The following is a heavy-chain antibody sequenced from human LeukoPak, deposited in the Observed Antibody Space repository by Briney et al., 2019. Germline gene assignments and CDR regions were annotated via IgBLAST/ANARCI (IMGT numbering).Heavy chain of an antibody. V-gene: IGHV3-23*01. D-gene: IGHD5-12*01. CDR1: GFTFSTYP. CDR3: VKDSVRGYSGYGNDGFEI. Sequence: GGSLRLSCAASGFTFSTYPISWVRQAPGKGLEWVSAISSGGTDTYYADSVKGLFTISRDNSKNTLYLQMNSLRAEDTAVYYCVKDSVRGYSGYGNDGFEIWGLGTMVTVSS. J-gene: IGHJ3*02. CDR2: ISSGGTDT.